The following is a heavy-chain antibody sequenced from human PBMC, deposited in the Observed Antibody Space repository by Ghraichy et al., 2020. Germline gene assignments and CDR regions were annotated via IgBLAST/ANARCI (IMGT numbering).Heavy chain of an antibody. V-gene: IGHV3-23*01. CDR3: AKDQVVVVVAATNY. J-gene: IGHJ4*02. CDR1: GFTFSSYA. CDR2: ISGSGGRT. Sequence: GGSLRLSCAASGFTFSSYAMSWVRQAPGKGLEWVSSISGSGGRTYYADSVKGRFTISRDNSKNTLYLQMNSLRAEDTAVYYCAKDQVVVVVAATNYWGQGTLVIVSS. D-gene: IGHD2-15*01.